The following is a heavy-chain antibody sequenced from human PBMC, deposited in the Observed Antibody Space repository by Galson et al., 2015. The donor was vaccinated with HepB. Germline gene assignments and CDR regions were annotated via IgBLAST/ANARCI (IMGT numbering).Heavy chain of an antibody. CDR2: IYYSGST. J-gene: IGHJ4*02. CDR3: ARGERAVAGPYYFDY. Sequence: ETLSLTCTVSGGSISSYYWSWIRQPPGKGLEWIGYIYYSGSTNYNPSLKSRVTISVDTSKNQFSLKLSSVTAADTAVYYCARGERAVAGPYYFDYWGQGTLVTVSS. CDR1: GGSISSYY. V-gene: IGHV4-59*08. D-gene: IGHD6-19*01.